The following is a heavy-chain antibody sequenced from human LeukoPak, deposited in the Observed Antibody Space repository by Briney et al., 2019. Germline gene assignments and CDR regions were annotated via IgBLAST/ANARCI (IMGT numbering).Heavy chain of an antibody. D-gene: IGHD3-10*01. Sequence: ASETLSLTCTDSGGSISSYYWSWIRQPPGKGLEWIGYIYTSGSTNYNPSLKSRVTISVDTSKNQFSLKLSSVTAADTAVYYCASLVAPRRGSYYGSGSYYYYYYMDVWGKGTTVTVSS. V-gene: IGHV4-4*09. CDR1: GGSISSYY. CDR3: ASLVAPRRGSYYGSGSYYYYYYMDV. CDR2: IYTSGST. J-gene: IGHJ6*03.